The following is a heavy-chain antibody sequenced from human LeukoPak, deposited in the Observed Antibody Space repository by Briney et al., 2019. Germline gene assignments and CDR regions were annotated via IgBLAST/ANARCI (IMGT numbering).Heavy chain of an antibody. J-gene: IGHJ5*02. D-gene: IGHD6-19*01. V-gene: IGHV5-10-1*01. CDR2: IDPSDSYT. CDR1: GYSFTSYW. Sequence: GESLKISCKGSGYSFTSYWISWVRQMPGKGLEWMGRIDPSDSYTNYSPSFQGHVTISAGKSISTAYLQWSSLKASDTAMYYCARPRSGWYNWFDPWGQGTLVTVSS. CDR3: ARPRSGWYNWFDP.